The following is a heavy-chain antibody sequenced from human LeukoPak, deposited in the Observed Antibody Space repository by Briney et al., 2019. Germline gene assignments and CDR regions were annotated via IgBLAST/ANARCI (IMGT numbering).Heavy chain of an antibody. D-gene: IGHD6-13*01. J-gene: IGHJ4*02. CDR2: ISSSSSYI. Sequence: GGSLRLSCAASGFTFSSYSMNWVRQAPGKGLEWVSSISSSSSYIYYADSVKGRFTISRDNAKNSLYLQMNSLRAEDTAVYYCARGEQQLPHGTDYWGQGTLVTVSS. V-gene: IGHV3-21*01. CDR1: GFTFSSYS. CDR3: ARGEQQLPHGTDY.